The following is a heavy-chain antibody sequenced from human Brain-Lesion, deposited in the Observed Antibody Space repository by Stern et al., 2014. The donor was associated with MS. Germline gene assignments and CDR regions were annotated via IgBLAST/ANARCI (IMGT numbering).Heavy chain of an antibody. CDR1: GFSFGDYA. CDR2: FRSKVYGGAA. D-gene: IGHD4-17*01. CDR3: TRDRLDYGYSYFDY. Sequence: EVQLVESGGGLIEPGRSLRLSCTASGFSFGDYAINWIRQAPGKGLEWVGFFRSKVYGGAAEYAASVKGRFTISRDDSKSIAYLQVNGLKTEDTAVYYCTRDRLDYGYSYFDYWGQGTLVTVSS. V-gene: IGHV3-49*03. J-gene: IGHJ4*02.